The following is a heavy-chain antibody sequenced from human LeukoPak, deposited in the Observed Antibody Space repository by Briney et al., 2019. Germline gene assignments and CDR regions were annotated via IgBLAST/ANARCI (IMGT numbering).Heavy chain of an antibody. CDR3: ARDLFRWGGAFDI. D-gene: IGHD3-16*01. J-gene: IGHJ3*02. V-gene: IGHV3-33*01. CDR1: GFTFSSYG. Sequence: PGGSLRLSCAASGFTFSSYGMRWVRQAPGKGLEWVAVIWYDGSNKYYAHAVKGRFTISRDNSKNTLYLQMNSLGAEDTAVYYCARDLFRWGGAFDIWGQGTMVTVSS. CDR2: IWYDGSNK.